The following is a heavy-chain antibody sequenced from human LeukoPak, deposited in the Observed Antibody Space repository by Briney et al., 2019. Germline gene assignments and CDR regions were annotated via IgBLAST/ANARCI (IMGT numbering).Heavy chain of an antibody. CDR1: GFTFSSYW. J-gene: IGHJ4*02. Sequence: GSLRLSCAASGFTFSSYWMSWVRQAPGKGLEWVANIKQDGSEKYYVDSVKGRFTISRDNAKNSLYLQMNSLRAEDTAVYYCARGYYDILTGYTFDYWGQGTLVTVSS. CDR3: ARGYYDILTGYTFDY. CDR2: IKQDGSEK. D-gene: IGHD3-9*01. V-gene: IGHV3-7*03.